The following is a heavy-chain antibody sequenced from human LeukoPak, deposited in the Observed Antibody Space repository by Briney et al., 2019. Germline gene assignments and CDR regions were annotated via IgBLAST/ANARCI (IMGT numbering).Heavy chain of an antibody. Sequence: QPGRSLRLSCTVSGFTFGDYAMSWFRQAPGKGLEWVGFIRSKDYGGTTEYDVSVKGRFTIPRNDSKSIAYLQMNSLKTEDTAVYYCTREDTYYYDSSGPRGASDIWGQGTMVTVSS. CDR2: IRSKDYGGTT. CDR3: TREDTYYYDSSGPRGASDI. D-gene: IGHD3-22*01. CDR1: GFTFGDYA. J-gene: IGHJ3*02. V-gene: IGHV3-49*03.